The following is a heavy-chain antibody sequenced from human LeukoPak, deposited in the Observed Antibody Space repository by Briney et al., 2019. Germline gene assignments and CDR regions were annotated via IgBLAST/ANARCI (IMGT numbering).Heavy chain of an antibody. CDR3: AREEVVVAANYYYYYYMDV. CDR1: GGSISSYY. D-gene: IGHD2-15*01. J-gene: IGHJ6*03. Sequence: SETLSLTCTVSGGSISSYYWSWIRQPAGKGLEWIGRIYTSGSTNYNPSLKSRVTMSVDTSKNQFSLKLSSVTAADTAVYYCAREEVVVAANYYYYYYMDVWGKGTTVTISS. CDR2: IYTSGST. V-gene: IGHV4-4*07.